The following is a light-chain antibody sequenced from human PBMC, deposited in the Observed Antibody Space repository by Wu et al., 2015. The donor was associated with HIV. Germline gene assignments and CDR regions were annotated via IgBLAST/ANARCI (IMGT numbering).Light chain of an antibody. CDR3: QQYSSSPRT. CDR1: QTVIDAY. CDR2: GAT. Sequence: EIVLTQSPGTLSLSPGDRATLSCRSSQTVIDAYLAWYQHKPGQAPKLLIYGATSRASGTPDRFSGSGSGKDFTLTINGVEPEDFAVYYCQQYSSSPRTFGQGTKVEMK. J-gene: IGKJ1*01. V-gene: IGKV3-20*01.